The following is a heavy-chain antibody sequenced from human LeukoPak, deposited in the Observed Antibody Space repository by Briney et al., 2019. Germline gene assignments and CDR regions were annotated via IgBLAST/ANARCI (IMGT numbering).Heavy chain of an antibody. D-gene: IGHD3-22*01. Sequence: PGGSLRLSCAASGFTVSSNYMSWVRQAPGKGLEWVSVIYSGGSTYYADSVKGRFTISRDNSKNTLYLQMNSLRAEDTAVYYCARGSNGYYNYFDYWGQGTLVTVSS. CDR2: IYSGGST. V-gene: IGHV3-66*02. J-gene: IGHJ4*02. CDR3: ARGSNGYYNYFDY. CDR1: GFTVSSNY.